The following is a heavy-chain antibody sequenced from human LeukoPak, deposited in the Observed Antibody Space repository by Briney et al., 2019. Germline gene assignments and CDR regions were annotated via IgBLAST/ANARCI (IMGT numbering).Heavy chain of an antibody. CDR2: ISYDGSNK. J-gene: IGHJ6*02. CDR3: AKGFNRWWWEVLPYYGMDV. V-gene: IGHV3-30*18. D-gene: IGHD1-26*01. CDR1: GFTFSSYG. Sequence: GGSLRLSCAASGFTFSSYGMHWVRQAPGKGLEWVAVISYDGSNKYYADSVKGRFTISRDNSKNTLYLQMNSLRAEDTAVYYCAKGFNRWWWEVLPYYGMDVWGQGTTVTVSS.